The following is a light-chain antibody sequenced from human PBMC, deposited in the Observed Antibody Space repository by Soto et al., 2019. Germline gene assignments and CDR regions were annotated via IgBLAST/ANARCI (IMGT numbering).Light chain of an antibody. CDR3: QEYHSLPA. V-gene: IGKV3-15*01. J-gene: IGKJ1*01. CDR1: QSVFSN. CDR2: CSA. Sequence: EIVMTQSPATLSVSPGERATLSCRASQSVFSNLASYQQRPGQAPRLLIYCSATRATGIPDRVSGSGCGTEFTLTIGSQQSEEAAIYYCQEYHSLPAFGKETKLEI.